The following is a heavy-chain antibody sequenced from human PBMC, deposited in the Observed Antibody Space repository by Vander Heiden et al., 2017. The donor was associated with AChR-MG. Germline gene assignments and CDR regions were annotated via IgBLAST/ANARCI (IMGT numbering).Heavy chain of an antibody. CDR1: GYTFTSYG. CDR3: ARVLWRRSGSYYFDY. D-gene: IGHD1-26*01. J-gene: IGHJ4*02. Sequence: QVQLVQSGAEVKKPGASVKVSCKASGYTFTSYGISWVRQAPGQGLEWMGWISAYNGNTNYAQKLQGRVTMTTDTSTSTAYMELRRLRSEDTAVYYCARVLWRRSGSYYFDYWCQGTLVTVSS. V-gene: IGHV1-18*01. CDR2: ISAYNGNT.